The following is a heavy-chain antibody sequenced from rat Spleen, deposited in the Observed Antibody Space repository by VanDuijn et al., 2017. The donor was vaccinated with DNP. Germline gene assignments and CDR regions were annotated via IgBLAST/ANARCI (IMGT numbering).Heavy chain of an antibody. V-gene: IGHV5-20*01. CDR1: GFIFSDYY. CDR3: ATNPMDA. CDR2: IRYDGGTS. D-gene: IGHD3-4*01. Sequence: EVQLVESGGGLVLPGRSQKLSCAASGFIFSDYYMAWVRQAPTKGLEWVAYIRYDGGTSYYGDSVKGRFTISRDNAKSTLYLQMDSLRSEDTATYYCATNPMDAWGQGTSVTVSS. J-gene: IGHJ4*01.